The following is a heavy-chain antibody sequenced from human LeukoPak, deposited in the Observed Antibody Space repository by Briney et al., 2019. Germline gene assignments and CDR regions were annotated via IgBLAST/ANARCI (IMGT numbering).Heavy chain of an antibody. Sequence: GGSLRLSCAASGFNFNDYTMHWVRQAPGKGLEWVSLISWDGGSTYYADSVKGRFTISRDNSKNSLYLQMNSLRTEDTALYYCAKDTGIRAHYYFDYWGQGTLVTVSS. CDR3: AKDTGIRAHYYFDY. V-gene: IGHV3-43*01. CDR2: ISWDGGST. D-gene: IGHD3-10*01. J-gene: IGHJ4*02. CDR1: GFNFNDYT.